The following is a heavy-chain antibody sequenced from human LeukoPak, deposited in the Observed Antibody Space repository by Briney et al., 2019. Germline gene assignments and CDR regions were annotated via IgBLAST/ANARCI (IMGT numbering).Heavy chain of an antibody. J-gene: IGHJ5*02. CDR1: GYTFTSYY. D-gene: IGHD3-10*01. CDR3: ARGADYGSGSYYAQVWWPRNWFDP. Sequence: GASVKVSCKAPGYTFTSYYMHWVRQAPGQGLEWMGIINPSGGSTSHAQKFQGRVTMTRDTSTSTVYMELSRLRSDDTAVYYCARGADYGSGSYYAQVWWPRNWFDPWGQGTLVTVSS. CDR2: INPSGGST. V-gene: IGHV1-46*01.